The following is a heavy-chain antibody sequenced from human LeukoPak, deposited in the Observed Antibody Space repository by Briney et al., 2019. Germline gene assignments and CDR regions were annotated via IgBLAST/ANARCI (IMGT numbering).Heavy chain of an antibody. CDR2: IYYSGST. CDR3: ARQGYYDSSGHYYMDV. V-gene: IGHV4-59*08. J-gene: IGHJ6*03. CDR1: GDFINSYY. Sequence: SETLSLTCTVSGDFINSYYWSWIRQPPGKGLEWIGYIYYSGSTNKNPSLKSRVTISLDTSKNQFSLKLSSVTAADTAVYYCARQGYYDSSGHYYMDVWGKGTTVAVPS. D-gene: IGHD3-22*01.